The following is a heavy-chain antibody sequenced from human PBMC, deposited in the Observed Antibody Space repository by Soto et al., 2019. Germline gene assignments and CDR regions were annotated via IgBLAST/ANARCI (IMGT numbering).Heavy chain of an antibody. J-gene: IGHJ4*02. Sequence: ASVKVSCKVFGYTFTTYALHWVLQAPGQRVEWMGWINTATGNTEYSQNSQGRVTITRDTSASTAYMELSSLRSEDTAVYYCARTYTNYNHFDFWGQGTQVTVSS. D-gene: IGHD4-4*01. CDR1: GYTFTTYA. CDR2: INTATGNT. V-gene: IGHV1-3*04. CDR3: ARTYTNYNHFDF.